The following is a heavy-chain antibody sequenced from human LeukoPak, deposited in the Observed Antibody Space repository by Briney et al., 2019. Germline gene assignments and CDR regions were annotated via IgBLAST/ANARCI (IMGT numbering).Heavy chain of an antibody. CDR3: ARVSGQFYFYYYMDV. D-gene: IGHD6-19*01. Sequence: SETLSLTCSVSGGSVTSYYWNWVRQTPEMGLEWIGYISNTGATDYGPAFTSRVTISLDTSKNQFSLRLSSLTAADTAVYYCARVSGQFYFYYYMDVWGKGTTVTISS. J-gene: IGHJ6*03. CDR1: GGSVTSYY. V-gene: IGHV4-4*08. CDR2: ISNTGAT.